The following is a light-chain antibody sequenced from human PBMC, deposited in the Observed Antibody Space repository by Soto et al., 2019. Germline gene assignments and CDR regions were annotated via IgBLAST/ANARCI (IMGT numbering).Light chain of an antibody. CDR1: SSDVGGYNW. Sequence: QSVLTQPASVSGSPGQSITISCTGTSSDVGGYNWVSWYQQLPGKAPKLMIRDVSDRPSGISNPFSGSKSDNTASLTISGFQAEDEADYYCSSYTTSDSVLFGGGTKLTVL. V-gene: IGLV2-14*03. J-gene: IGLJ3*02. CDR2: DVS. CDR3: SSYTTSDSVL.